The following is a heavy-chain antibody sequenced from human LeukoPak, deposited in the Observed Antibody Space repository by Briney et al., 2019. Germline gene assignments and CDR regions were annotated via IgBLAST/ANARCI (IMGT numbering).Heavy chain of an antibody. J-gene: IGHJ5*02. CDR3: ARDTNWFDP. CDR1: GGTFSRYA. CDR2: IIPIFGTA. Sequence: SVKVSCKASGGTFSRYAISWVRQAPGHGLEWMGGIIPIFGTANYAQKFQGRVTITADESTSTAYMELSSLRSEDTAVYYCARDTNWFDPWGQGTLVTVSS. V-gene: IGHV1-69*13.